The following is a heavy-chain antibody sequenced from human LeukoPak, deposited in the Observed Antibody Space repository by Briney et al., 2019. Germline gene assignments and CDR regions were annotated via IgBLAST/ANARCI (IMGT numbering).Heavy chain of an antibody. V-gene: IGHV3-23*01. CDR3: TTDEVDY. CDR2: ISGSGGAT. J-gene: IGHJ4*02. Sequence: PGGSLRLSCAASGFTFSSYAMSWVRQAPGKGLEWVSAISGSGGATYYAAPVKGRFTISRDDSKNTLYLQMNSLKTEDTAVYYCTTDEVDYWGQGTLVTVSS. CDR1: GFTFSSYA.